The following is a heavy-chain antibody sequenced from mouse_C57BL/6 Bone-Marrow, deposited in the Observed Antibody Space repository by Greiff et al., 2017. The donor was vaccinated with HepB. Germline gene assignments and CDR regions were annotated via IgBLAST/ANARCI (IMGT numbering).Heavy chain of an antibody. CDR2: ISDGGSYT. Sequence: EVKLMESGGGLVKPGGSLKLSCAASGFTFSSYAMSWVRQTPEKRLEGVATISDGGSYTYYPDNVKGRFTISRDNAKDNLYLQMRHLKSEDTAMYYCARGDYPFAYWGQGTLVTVSA. D-gene: IGHD2-4*01. CDR3: ARGDYPFAY. V-gene: IGHV5-4*03. CDR1: GFTFSSYA. J-gene: IGHJ3*01.